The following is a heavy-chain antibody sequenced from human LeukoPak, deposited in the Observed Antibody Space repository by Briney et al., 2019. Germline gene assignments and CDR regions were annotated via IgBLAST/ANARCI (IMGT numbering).Heavy chain of an antibody. CDR1: GGTFSSYA. V-gene: IGHV1-69*13. J-gene: IGHJ5*02. Sequence: ASVKVSCKASGGTFSSYAISWVRQAPGQGLEWMGGIIPIFGTANYAQKFQGRVTITADESTSTAYMELSSLRSEDTAVYYCARGNSGSYYWFDPWGQGTLVTVSS. D-gene: IGHD1-26*01. CDR2: IIPIFGTA. CDR3: ARGNSGSYYWFDP.